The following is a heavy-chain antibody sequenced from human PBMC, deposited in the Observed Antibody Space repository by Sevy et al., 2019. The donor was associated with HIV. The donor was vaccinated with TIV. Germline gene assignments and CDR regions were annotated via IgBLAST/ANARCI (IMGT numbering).Heavy chain of an antibody. J-gene: IGHJ6*02. CDR1: GFTFDDYT. CDR2: ISWDGGST. V-gene: IGHV3-43*01. Sequence: GGSLRLSCAASGFTFDDYTMHWVRQAPGKGLEWVSLISWDGGSTYYADSVKGRFTISRDNSKNSLYLQMNSLRTEDTALYYCAKDILPASREDYYYYRMDVWGQGTTVTVSS. CDR3: AKDILPASREDYYYYRMDV.